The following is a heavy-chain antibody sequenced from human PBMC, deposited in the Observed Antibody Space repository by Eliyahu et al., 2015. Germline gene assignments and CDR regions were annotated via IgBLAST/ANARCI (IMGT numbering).Heavy chain of an antibody. CDR1: GYTFISYY. V-gene: IGHV1-46*01. CDR2: INPSGGST. Sequence: QVQLVQSGAEVKKPGASVKVSCKASGYTFISYYMHWVRQAPGQGLEWMGIINPSGGSTNYAQKFQGRVTMTRDTSTSTVYMELSSLRSEDMAVYYCARDLEAGLLYYYYGMDVWGQGTTVTVSS. J-gene: IGHJ6*02. CDR3: ARDLEAGLLYYYYGMDV. D-gene: IGHD6-19*01.